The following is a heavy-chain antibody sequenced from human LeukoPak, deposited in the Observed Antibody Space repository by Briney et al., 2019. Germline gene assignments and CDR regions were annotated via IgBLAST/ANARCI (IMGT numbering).Heavy chain of an antibody. D-gene: IGHD2-21*01. J-gene: IGHJ3*02. Sequence: SETLSLTCTVSGGSISSSSYYWGWIRQPPGKGLEWIGSIYYSGSTYYNPSLKSRVTMSVDTSKNQFSLKLSSVTAADTAVYYCAREIPWAFDIWGQGTMVTVSS. V-gene: IGHV4-39*07. CDR2: IYYSGST. CDR1: GGSISSSSYY. CDR3: AREIPWAFDI.